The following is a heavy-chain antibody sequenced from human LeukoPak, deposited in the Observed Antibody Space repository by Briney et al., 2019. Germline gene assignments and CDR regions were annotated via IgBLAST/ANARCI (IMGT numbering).Heavy chain of an antibody. CDR1: GFIFSYYG. D-gene: IGHD3-16*01. V-gene: IGHV3-33*01. CDR2: IWYGGSNR. CDR3: ARDPLGVLSYFDY. Sequence: PGGSLRLSCAASGFIFSYYGMHWVRQAPGKGLEWVAVIWYGGSNRYYADSLKGRFTISRDNSKNTLYLQMNSLTADDTAVYYCARDPLGVLSYFDYWGRGTLVTVSS. J-gene: IGHJ4*02.